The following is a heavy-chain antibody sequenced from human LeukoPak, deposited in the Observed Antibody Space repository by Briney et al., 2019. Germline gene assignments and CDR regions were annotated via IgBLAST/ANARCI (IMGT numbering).Heavy chain of an antibody. CDR2: VRGSGGNI. J-gene: IGHJ4*02. CDR3: AASLPNIVVVPATKGPFGY. CDR1: GFTFSSYT. D-gene: IGHD2-2*01. V-gene: IGHV3-23*01. Sequence: PGGSLRLSCAASGFTFSSYTMSWVRQAPGKGLEWVSGVRGSGGNIHYADSVKGRFTISRDNSKNTLYLQMNSLRAEDTAVYYCAASLPNIVVVPATKGPFGYWGQGALVTVSS.